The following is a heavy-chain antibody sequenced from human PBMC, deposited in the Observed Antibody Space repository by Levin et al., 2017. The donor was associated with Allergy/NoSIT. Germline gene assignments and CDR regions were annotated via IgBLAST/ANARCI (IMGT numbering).Heavy chain of an antibody. Sequence: SETLSLTCTVSGGSISSYYWSWIRQPPGKGLEWIGYIYYSGSTNYNPSLKSRVTISVDTSKNQFSLKLSSVTAADTAVYYCARDFPSGDYDTWGQGTLVTVSS. CDR2: IYYSGST. CDR3: ARDFPSGDYDT. J-gene: IGHJ5*02. D-gene: IGHD4-17*01. CDR1: GGSISSYY. V-gene: IGHV4-59*01.